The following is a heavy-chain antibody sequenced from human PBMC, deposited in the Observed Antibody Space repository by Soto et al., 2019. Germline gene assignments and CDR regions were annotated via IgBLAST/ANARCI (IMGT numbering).Heavy chain of an antibody. CDR3: ARAKGITGTSFDY. CDR1: GDGVSSNSAA. Sequence: SQTLSLTCAISGDGVSSNSAAWNWIRQSPSRGLEWLGRTYYRSKWYNNYAVSVKSRITINPDTSKNQFSLQLNSVTPDDTAVYYCARAKGITGTSFDYWGQGTLVTVSS. D-gene: IGHD1-7*01. CDR2: TYYRSKWYN. J-gene: IGHJ4*02. V-gene: IGHV6-1*01.